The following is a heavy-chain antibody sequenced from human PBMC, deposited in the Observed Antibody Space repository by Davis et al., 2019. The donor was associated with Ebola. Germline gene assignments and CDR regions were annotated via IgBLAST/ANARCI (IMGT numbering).Heavy chain of an antibody. CDR1: GFTFSGSA. Sequence: GESLKISCAASGFTFSGSAMHWVRQASGKGLEWVGRIRSKANSYATAYAASVKGRFTISRDDPKNTAYLQMNSLKTEDTAVYYCTRHRPGLAYCGGDCFDYWGQGTLVTVSS. CDR3: TRHRPGLAYCGGDCFDY. CDR2: IRSKANSYAT. J-gene: IGHJ4*02. V-gene: IGHV3-73*01. D-gene: IGHD2-21*01.